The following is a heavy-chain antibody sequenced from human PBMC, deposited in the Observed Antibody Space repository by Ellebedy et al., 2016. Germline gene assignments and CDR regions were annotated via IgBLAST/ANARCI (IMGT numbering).Heavy chain of an antibody. V-gene: IGHV1-69*04. D-gene: IGHD5-18*01. J-gene: IGHJ6*02. Sequence: ASVKVSCKASGGTFSSYAISWVRQAPGQGLEWMGRIIPILGIANYAQKFQGRVTITADKSTSTAYMELSSLRSEDTAVYYCARDIGYPNGESYYYYGMDVWGQGTTVTVSS. CDR1: GGTFSSYA. CDR3: ARDIGYPNGESYYYYGMDV. CDR2: IIPILGIA.